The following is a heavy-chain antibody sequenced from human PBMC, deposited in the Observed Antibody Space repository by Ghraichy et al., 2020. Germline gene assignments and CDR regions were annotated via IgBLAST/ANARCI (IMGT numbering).Heavy chain of an antibody. CDR2: IYYSGST. Sequence: SETLSLTCTVSGGSISSYYWSWIRQPPGKGLEWIGYIYYSGSTNYNPSLKSRVTISVDTSKNQFSLKLSSVTAADTAVYYCARHYTRYDSSAPMGYWGQGTLVTVSS. CDR1: GGSISSYY. J-gene: IGHJ4*02. V-gene: IGHV4-59*08. D-gene: IGHD3-22*01. CDR3: ARHYTRYDSSAPMGY.